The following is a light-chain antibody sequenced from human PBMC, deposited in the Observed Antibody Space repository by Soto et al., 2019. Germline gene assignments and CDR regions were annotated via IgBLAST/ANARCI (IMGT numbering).Light chain of an antibody. J-gene: IGKJ1*01. V-gene: IGKV3-20*01. CDR1: QSVSSNY. CDR3: QQYGSSRT. CDR2: AAS. Sequence: EIVLTQSPGTLSLSPGERATLSCRASQSVSSNYLAWYQQQPGQAPRLLIYAASSRATGIPDRFSGSGSGTDFTLTISRLEPEDFAVYYCQQYGSSRTFGQGTKVEIK.